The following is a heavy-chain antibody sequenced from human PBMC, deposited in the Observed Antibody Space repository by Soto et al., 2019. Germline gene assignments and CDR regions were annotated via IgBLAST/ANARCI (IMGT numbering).Heavy chain of an antibody. J-gene: IGHJ4*01. Sequence: GVSLRLSCAASGVTFSNAWINWVRQAPGKGLEWVGRIKSKTDGGTTDYAEPVKGRFAISRDDSNNMVYLQMNSLKIEDTAVYYCTTDSYSTIIIVRFEYWGHGTLVTVSS. CDR2: IKSKTDGGTT. CDR3: TTDSYSTIIIVRFEY. CDR1: GVTFSNAW. V-gene: IGHV3-15*07. D-gene: IGHD3-22*01.